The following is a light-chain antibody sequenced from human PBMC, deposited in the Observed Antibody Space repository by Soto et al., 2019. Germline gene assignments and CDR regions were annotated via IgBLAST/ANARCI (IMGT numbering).Light chain of an antibody. Sequence: DFVMTQSPDSLAVSLGERATINCKSSRNGLSNSNNYSYLAWYQQKPGQPPKLLIYWASTRESGVPDRFSGSGSGTDFTLTINSLQAEDVAVYYCQQYYNTPLFTFGPGTKVDIK. CDR3: QQYYNTPLFT. J-gene: IGKJ3*01. CDR1: RNGLSNSNNYSY. CDR2: WAS. V-gene: IGKV4-1*01.